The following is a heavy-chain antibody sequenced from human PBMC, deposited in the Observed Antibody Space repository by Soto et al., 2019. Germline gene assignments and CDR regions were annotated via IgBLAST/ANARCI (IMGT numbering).Heavy chain of an antibody. CDR2: IWYDGSSK. CDR3: ARDRVDSGDYYFDY. D-gene: IGHD4-17*01. V-gene: IGHV3-33*08. CDR1: EFTVSNNS. J-gene: IGHJ4*02. Sequence: GGSLRLSCAASEFTVSNNSMTWVRQAPGKGLEWVAVIWYDGSSKYYEDSVKGRFTISRDNSKNTLYLQMNSLRAEDAAVYFCARDRVDSGDYYFDYWGQGTLVTVSS.